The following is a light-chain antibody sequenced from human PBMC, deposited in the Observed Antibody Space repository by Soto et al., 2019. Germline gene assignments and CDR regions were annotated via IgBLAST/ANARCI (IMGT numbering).Light chain of an antibody. CDR1: SGSIANNY. CDR3: QCYDISNVI. V-gene: IGLV6-57*04. J-gene: IGLJ2*01. CDR2: ENN. Sequence: NFMLTQPHSVSESPGKTVTISCARSSGSIANNYVQWYQQRPGSAPTTVIYENNRSPSGVPDRFSGSIDSSSNSASLTISGLKTEDEAAYYCQCYDISNVIFGGGTKVTVL.